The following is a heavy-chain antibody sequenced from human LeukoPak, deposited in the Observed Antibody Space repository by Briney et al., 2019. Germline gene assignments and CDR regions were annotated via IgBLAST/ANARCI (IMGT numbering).Heavy chain of an antibody. CDR1: GFIFSSYG. D-gene: IGHD3-10*01. CDR2: IRYDGSNK. Sequence: GGSLRLSCAASGFIFSSYGMHWVRQAPGKGLEWVAFIRYDGSNKYYADSVKGRFTISRDNSKNTLYLQMNSLRTEDTAVYFCARDQITTVRGIIARSTPYYDYHYMDVWGKGTTVTVSS. CDR3: ARDQITTVRGIIARSTPYYDYHYMDV. J-gene: IGHJ6*03. V-gene: IGHV3-30*02.